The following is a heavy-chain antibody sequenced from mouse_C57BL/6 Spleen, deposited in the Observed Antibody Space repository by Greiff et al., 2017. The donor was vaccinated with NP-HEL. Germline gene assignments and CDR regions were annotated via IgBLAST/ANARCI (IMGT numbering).Heavy chain of an antibody. J-gene: IGHJ4*01. V-gene: IGHV1-81*01. CDR3: ARIYYGNYDGAMDY. CDR1: GYTFTSYG. CDR2: IYPRSGNT. Sequence: VQLQESGAELARPGASVKLSKASGYTFTSYGISWVKQRTGQGLEWIGEIYPRSGNTYYNEKFKGKATLTADKSSSTAYLELRSLTSEDSAVYFCARIYYGNYDGAMDYWGQGTSVTVSS. D-gene: IGHD2-1*01.